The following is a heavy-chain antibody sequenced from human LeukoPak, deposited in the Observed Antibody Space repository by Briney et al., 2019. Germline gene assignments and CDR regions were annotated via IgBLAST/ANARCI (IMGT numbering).Heavy chain of an antibody. D-gene: IGHD1-26*01. CDR1: GFTFSSYA. Sequence: GGSLRLSCAASGFTFSSYAMSWVRQAPGKGLEWVATMKQDGSERHYLESVKGRFTISRDDAKNSLYLQMNNLRAEDTAVYYCAVSGRGGFYYYGMDVWGQGTTVTVSS. CDR3: AVSGRGGFYYYGMDV. CDR2: MKQDGSER. V-gene: IGHV3-7*01. J-gene: IGHJ6*02.